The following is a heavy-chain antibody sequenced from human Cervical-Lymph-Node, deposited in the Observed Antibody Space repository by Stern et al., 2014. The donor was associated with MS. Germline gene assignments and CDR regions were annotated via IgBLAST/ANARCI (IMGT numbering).Heavy chain of an antibody. V-gene: IGHV1-8*01. D-gene: IGHD5-18*01. Sequence: VQLVQSGSQVRKSGAAVKGSCQASGYTFISYDIFWVRQATGQGLEWMGWMNPNNANTGHAQKFQGRVTMTRNSAISTAYMELSSLRSDDTAVYYCVRGGFSYGYGLDAWGQGTAVIVSS. J-gene: IGHJ6*02. CDR3: VRGGFSYGYGLDA. CDR2: MNPNNANT. CDR1: GYTFISYD.